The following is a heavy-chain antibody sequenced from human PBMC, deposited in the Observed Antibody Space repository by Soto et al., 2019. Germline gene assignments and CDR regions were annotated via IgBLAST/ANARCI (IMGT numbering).Heavy chain of an antibody. Sequence: SVKVSCKASGGTFSTYTMTWVRQAPGQGLEWMGGIIPLFGTANYPQKFQGRVTIPADESTSTVYMELSSLRSEDTAVYYCARSQDSSGYWNNCFDPWGQGTLVTVSS. CDR2: IIPLFGTA. CDR3: ARSQDSSGYWNNCFDP. J-gene: IGHJ5*02. CDR1: GGTFSTYT. V-gene: IGHV1-69*13. D-gene: IGHD3-22*01.